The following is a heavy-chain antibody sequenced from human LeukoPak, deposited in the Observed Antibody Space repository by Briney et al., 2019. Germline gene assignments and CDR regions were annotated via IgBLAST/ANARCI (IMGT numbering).Heavy chain of an antibody. Sequence: GGSLRLSCAGSGFSFRSYSMNWVRQAPGKGLEWLAYITSGGTTMYYADSVEGRFTISRDNSKNTLYLQMNSLRAEDTAVYYCARANTHDSNYYYGMDVWGQGTTVTVSS. D-gene: IGHD3-3*01. CDR2: ITSGGTTM. CDR3: ARANTHDSNYYYGMDV. J-gene: IGHJ6*02. CDR1: GFSFRSYS. V-gene: IGHV3-48*01.